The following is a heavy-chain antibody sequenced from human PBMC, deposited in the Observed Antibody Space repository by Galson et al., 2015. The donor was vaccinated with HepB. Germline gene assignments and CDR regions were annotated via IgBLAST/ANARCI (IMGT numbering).Heavy chain of an antibody. CDR3: ARDGDYVPGGVAY. D-gene: IGHD4-17*01. J-gene: IGHJ4*02. CDR1: GFTVSSNY. V-gene: IGHV3-66*01. CDR2: IYSGGST. Sequence: SLRLSCAASGFTVSSNYMSWVRQAPGKGLEWVSVIYSGGSTYYADSVKGRFTISRDNSKNTLYLQMNSLRAEDTAVYYCARDGDYVPGGVAYWGQGTLVTVSS.